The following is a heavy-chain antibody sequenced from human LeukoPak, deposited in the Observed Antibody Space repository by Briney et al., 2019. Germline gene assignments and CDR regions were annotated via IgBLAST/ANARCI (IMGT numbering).Heavy chain of an antibody. CDR2: ISYDGSNK. J-gene: IGHJ4*02. Sequence: GGSLRLSCAASGFTFSSYAMHWVRQAPGKGLEWVAVISYDGSNKYYADSVKGRFTISRDNSKNTLYLQMNSLRAEDTAVYYCARDGVLRFLEWRLDHYFDYWGQGTLVTVSS. V-gene: IGHV3-30*04. D-gene: IGHD3-3*01. CDR1: GFTFSSYA. CDR3: ARDGVLRFLEWRLDHYFDY.